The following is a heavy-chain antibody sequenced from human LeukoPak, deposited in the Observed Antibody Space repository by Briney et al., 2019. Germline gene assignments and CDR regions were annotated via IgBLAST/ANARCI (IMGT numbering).Heavy chain of an antibody. V-gene: IGHV3-11*01. CDR3: APVRYSTIWSFEFDN. CDR2: ISKTGRGI. CDR1: GFNFSDYF. J-gene: IGHJ4*02. D-gene: IGHD5-12*01. Sequence: GGSLRLSCAASGFNFSDYFMSWIRQAPGKGLQWLAYISKTGRGIEYAESVRGRFTISRDNAKNSVFLQMDSLRAEDTAVYFCAPVRYSTIWSFEFDNWGQGALVTVSS.